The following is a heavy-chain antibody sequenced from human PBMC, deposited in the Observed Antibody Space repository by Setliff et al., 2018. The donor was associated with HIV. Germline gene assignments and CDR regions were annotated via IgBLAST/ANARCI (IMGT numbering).Heavy chain of an antibody. J-gene: IGHJ4*02. CDR1: GYTFTGHA. CDR3: ARVENYFTGETRDFDY. Sequence: ASVKVSCKASGYTFTGHAMNWVRQAPGQGLEWMGWINTKTGHPTYARGFTGRFVFSLDTSINTAHLQISSLKAEDTAMYYCARVENYFTGETRDFDYWGQGTLVTVSS. V-gene: IGHV7-4-1*02. D-gene: IGHD3-9*01. CDR2: INTKTGHP.